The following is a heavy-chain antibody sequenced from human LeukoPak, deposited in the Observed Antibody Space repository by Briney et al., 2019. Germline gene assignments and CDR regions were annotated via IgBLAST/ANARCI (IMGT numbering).Heavy chain of an antibody. J-gene: IGHJ6*03. D-gene: IGHD4-23*01. CDR2: IYYSGST. V-gene: IGHV4-39*01. CDR3: ARGVGYTTLGGSYYYYYMDV. Sequence: SETLSLTCTVSGGSISSSSYYWGWIRQPPGKGLEWIGSIYYSGSTYYNPSLKSRVTISVDTSKNQFSLKLSSVTAADTGVFYCARGVGYTTLGGSYYYYYMDVWGKGTTVTVSS. CDR1: GGSISSSSYY.